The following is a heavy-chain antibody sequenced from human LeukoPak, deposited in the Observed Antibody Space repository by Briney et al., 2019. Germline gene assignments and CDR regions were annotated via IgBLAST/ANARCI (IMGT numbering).Heavy chain of an antibody. CDR2: IYYSGST. CDR1: GGSISSGGYY. CDR3: ARVVATTRDFDY. Sequence: TLSLTCTVSGGSISSGGYYWSWIRQHPGKGLEWIGYIYYSGSTYYNPCLKSRVTISVDTSKNQFSLKLSSVTAADTAVYYCARVVATTRDFDYWGQGTLVTVSS. D-gene: IGHD5-12*01. J-gene: IGHJ4*02. V-gene: IGHV4-31*03.